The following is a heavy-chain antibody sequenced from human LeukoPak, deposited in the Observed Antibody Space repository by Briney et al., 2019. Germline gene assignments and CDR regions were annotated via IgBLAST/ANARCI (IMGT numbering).Heavy chain of an antibody. J-gene: IGHJ3*02. CDR1: GGSISSYY. D-gene: IGHD1-26*01. CDR3: ARDLVGATDAFDI. V-gene: IGHV4-59*01. CDR2: IYYSGST. Sequence: SETLSLTCTVSGGSISSYYWSWLRQPPRKGLEWIGYIYYSGSTNYNPSLKSRVTISVDTSKNQFSLKLSSVTAADTAVCYCARDLVGATDAFDIWGQGTMVTVSS.